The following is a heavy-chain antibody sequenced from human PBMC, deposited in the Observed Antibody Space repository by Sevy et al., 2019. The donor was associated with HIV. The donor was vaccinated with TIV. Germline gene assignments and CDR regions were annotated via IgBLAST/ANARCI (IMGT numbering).Heavy chain of an antibody. CDR1: GGSFSDFY. J-gene: IGHJ4*02. V-gene: IGHV4-34*01. CDR2: INHSGST. D-gene: IGHD1-26*01. Sequence: SETLSLTCAVYGGSFSDFYWSWIRQPPGKGLEWIGEINHSGSTDYNPSSGSTSYNPSSGDTNYKPSLKGRLTISVDTSKNQFSLRLSSVTAADTAIYYCASSGFTTSLDYWGQGTLVTVSS. CDR3: ASSGFTTSLDY.